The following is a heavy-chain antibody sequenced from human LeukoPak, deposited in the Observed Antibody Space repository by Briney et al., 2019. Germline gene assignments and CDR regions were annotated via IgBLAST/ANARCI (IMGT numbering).Heavy chain of an antibody. Sequence: GGSLRLSCAASGFTFSSYGMHWVRQAPGKGLEWVAVIWYDGSNKYYADSVKGRFTISRDNSKNTLYLQMNSLRAEDTAVYYCAKGLTAGKDYFDYWGQGTLVTVSS. J-gene: IGHJ4*02. CDR1: GFTFSSYG. V-gene: IGHV3-33*06. CDR2: IWYDGSNK. D-gene: IGHD6-13*01. CDR3: AKGLTAGKDYFDY.